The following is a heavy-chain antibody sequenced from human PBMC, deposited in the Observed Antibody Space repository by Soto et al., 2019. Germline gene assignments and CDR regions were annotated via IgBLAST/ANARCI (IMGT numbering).Heavy chain of an antibody. CDR2: IYYSGST. CDR3: ARETTQYYYDSSGYYYVRIFDY. J-gene: IGHJ4*02. Sequence: SETLSLTCTVSGGSISSYFWTWIRQPPGKGLEWIGYIYYSGSTNYNPSLKSRVTISVDTSKNQFSLKLSSVTAADTAVYYCARETTQYYYDSSGYYYVRIFDYWGQGTLVTVSS. D-gene: IGHD3-22*01. V-gene: IGHV4-59*01. CDR1: GGSISSYF.